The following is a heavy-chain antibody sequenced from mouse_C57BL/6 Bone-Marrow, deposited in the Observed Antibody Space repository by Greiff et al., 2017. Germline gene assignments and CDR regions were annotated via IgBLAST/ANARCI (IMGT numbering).Heavy chain of an antibody. D-gene: IGHD6-1*01. CDR2: IDPENGDT. CDR3: TVDLWAHKYYFDY. J-gene: IGHJ2*01. CDR1: GFNIKDDY. Sequence: EVKLMESGAELVRPGASVKLSCTASGFNIKDDYMHWVKQRPEQGLEWIGWIDPENGDTEYASKFQGKATITADTSSNTAYLQLSSLTSEDTAVYYCTVDLWAHKYYFDYWGQGTTLTVSS. V-gene: IGHV14-4*01.